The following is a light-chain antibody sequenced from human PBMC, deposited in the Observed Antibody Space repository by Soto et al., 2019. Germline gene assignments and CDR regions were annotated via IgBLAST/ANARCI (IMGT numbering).Light chain of an antibody. CDR1: SSNIGSNY. CDR2: SNK. V-gene: IGLV1-47*02. CDR3: AAWDDSLRGPNWV. Sequence: QSVLTQPPSASGTPGQRVTISCSGSSSNIGSNYVYWYQQLPGTAPKLLIYSNKQRPSGVPDRFSGSKSGTSASLAISGLRSEDEADYYCAAWDDSLRGPNWVFGGGTKLTVL. J-gene: IGLJ3*02.